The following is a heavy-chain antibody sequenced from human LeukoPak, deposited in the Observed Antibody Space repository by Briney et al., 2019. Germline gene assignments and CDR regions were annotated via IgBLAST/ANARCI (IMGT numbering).Heavy chain of an antibody. Sequence: SSETLSLTCAVYGGSFSGYYWSWIRQPPGKGLEWIGEINHSGSTNYNPSLKSRVTISVDTSKNQFSLKLSSVTAADTAVYYCARRVQPYYFDYWGQETLVTVSS. CDR1: GGSFSGYY. CDR2: INHSGST. D-gene: IGHD1-1*01. V-gene: IGHV4-34*01. J-gene: IGHJ4*02. CDR3: ARRVQPYYFDY.